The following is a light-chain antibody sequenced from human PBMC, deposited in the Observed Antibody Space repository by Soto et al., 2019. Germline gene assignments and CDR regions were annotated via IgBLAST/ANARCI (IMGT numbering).Light chain of an antibody. CDR2: RAS. J-gene: IGKJ1*01. CDR1: QVCLTTDSNNKNY. CDR3: HQYNYWLAWT. V-gene: IGKV4-1*01. Sequence: IVMTQSTDCLAVSLGEGSTITCMSSQVCLTTDSNNKNYLAWYQQRPGQAPRLLIYRASTRAAGVPARFSGSGSGTEFTLTISGLQSEDFAVYYCHQYNYWLAWTFGQGTKVDIK.